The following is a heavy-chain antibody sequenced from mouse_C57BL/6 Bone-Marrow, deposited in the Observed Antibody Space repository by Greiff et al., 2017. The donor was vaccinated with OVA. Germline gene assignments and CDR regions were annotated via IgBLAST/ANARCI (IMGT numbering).Heavy chain of an antibody. CDR3: ARQYYLYAMDY. D-gene: IGHD1-1*02. Sequence: EVKLVESGGGLVKPGGSLKLSCAASGFTFSSYTVSWVRQTPEKGLEWVATISGGGGNTYYPDSVKGRFTISRDNAKNTLYLQMSSLRSEDTALYYCARQYYLYAMDYWGQGTSVTVSS. V-gene: IGHV5-9*01. J-gene: IGHJ4*01. CDR1: GFTFSSYT. CDR2: ISGGGGNT.